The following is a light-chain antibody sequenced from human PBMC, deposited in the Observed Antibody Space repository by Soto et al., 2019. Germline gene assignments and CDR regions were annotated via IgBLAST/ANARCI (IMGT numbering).Light chain of an antibody. V-gene: IGKV1-33*01. CDR1: HDISNY. J-gene: IGKJ1*01. CDR2: DAS. CDR3: QQSDDLPWT. Sequence: DIQMTQSPSSLSASVGDRVTISCQASHDISNYLNWYLQKPGKAPELLIYDASHLETGVPSRFSGSGSGTDFTFTISSLQPEDVATYYCQQSDDLPWTFGQGTKVEIK.